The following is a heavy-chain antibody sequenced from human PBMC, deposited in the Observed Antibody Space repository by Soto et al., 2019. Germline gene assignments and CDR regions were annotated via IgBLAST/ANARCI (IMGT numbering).Heavy chain of an antibody. Sequence: SETLSLTCTVSGDSISSYSWSWIRQPPGKGLEWIGNIHYNGNTHYNPSLQNRVTISIDTSKNQVSLKVNSVTAADTAVYYCARDHPHSYGVYYFDYWGQGTPVTVSS. V-gene: IGHV4-59*01. CDR3: ARDHPHSYGVYYFDY. CDR2: IHYNGNT. CDR1: GDSISSYS. J-gene: IGHJ4*02. D-gene: IGHD5-18*01.